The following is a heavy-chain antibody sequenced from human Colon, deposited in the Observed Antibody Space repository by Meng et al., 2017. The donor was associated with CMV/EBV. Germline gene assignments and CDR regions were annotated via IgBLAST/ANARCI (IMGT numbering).Heavy chain of an antibody. V-gene: IGHV1-18*01. D-gene: IGHD3-10*01. CDR2: ITANNGNT. J-gene: IGHJ6*02. CDR1: GYTFTRYG. Sequence: ASVKVSCKTSGYTFTRYGVSWVRQAPGQGLEWMGWITANNGNTNYAQKFQGRVTMTTDTSTNTAYMELRSLRSDDTAVYYCARAFFTMFRGLIIPYGMDAWGQGTTVTVSS. CDR3: ARAFFTMFRGLIIPYGMDA.